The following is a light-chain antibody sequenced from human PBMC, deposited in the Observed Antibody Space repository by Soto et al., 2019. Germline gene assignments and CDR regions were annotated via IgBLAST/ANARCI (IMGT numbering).Light chain of an antibody. V-gene: IGKV1-5*03. CDR1: QTISSW. CDR3: QHYNSYSEA. CDR2: KAS. Sequence: DIQMPQSPSTLSGSVGDSFTITGRASQTISSWLAWYQQKPGKAPKLLIYKASTLKSGVPSRFSGSGSGTEFTLTISSLQPDDFATYYCQHYNSYSEAFGQGTKVDI. J-gene: IGKJ1*01.